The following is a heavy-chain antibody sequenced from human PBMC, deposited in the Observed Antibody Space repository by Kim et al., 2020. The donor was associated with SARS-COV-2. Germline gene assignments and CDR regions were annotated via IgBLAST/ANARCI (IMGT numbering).Heavy chain of an antibody. J-gene: IGHJ6*02. CDR3: ARDLYSSGWTQDYYYYYGMDV. D-gene: IGHD6-19*01. Sequence: GGSLRLSCAASGFTFSSYAMHWVRQAPGKGLEWVAVISYDGSNKYYADSVKGRFTISRDNSKNTLYLQMNSLRAEDTAVYYCARDLYSSGWTQDYYYYYGMDVWRQRTTFTVSS. V-gene: IGHV3-30*04. CDR2: ISYDGSNK. CDR1: GFTFSSYA.